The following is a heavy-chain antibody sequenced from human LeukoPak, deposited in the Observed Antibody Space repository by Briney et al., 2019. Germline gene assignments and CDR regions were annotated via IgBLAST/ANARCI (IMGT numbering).Heavy chain of an antibody. CDR1: GFTSSSYA. CDR2: ISYDGSNK. J-gene: IGHJ5*02. D-gene: IGHD2-15*01. V-gene: IGHV3-30-3*01. CDR3: ARDVVVVAANWFDP. Sequence: GGSLRLSCAASGFTSSSYAMHWVRQAPGKGLEWVAVISYDGSNKYYADSVKGRFTISRDNSKNTLYLQMNSLRAEDTAVYYCARDVVVVAANWFDPWGQGTLVTVSS.